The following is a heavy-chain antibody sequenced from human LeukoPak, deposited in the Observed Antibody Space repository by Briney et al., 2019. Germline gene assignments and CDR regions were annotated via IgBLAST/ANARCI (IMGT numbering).Heavy chain of an antibody. CDR2: IYPDDSDT. CDR1: GYRFNAYW. CDR3: AIIYADSRAFYY. J-gene: IGHJ4*02. D-gene: IGHD4-17*01. V-gene: IGHV5-51*01. Sequence: LGESLQISCKGSGYRFNAYWIAGVRQMPGKGLEWMGIIYPDDSDTRYSPSFQGQVTISADQSVSTAYLQWGSLKASDTATYCCAIIYADSRAFYYWGQGTLVTVSS.